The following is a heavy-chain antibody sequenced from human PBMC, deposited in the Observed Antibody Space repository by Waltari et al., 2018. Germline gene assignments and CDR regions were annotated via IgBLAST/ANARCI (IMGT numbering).Heavy chain of an antibody. D-gene: IGHD4-4*01. CDR3: AREAVTTDYYYMDV. V-gene: IGHV3-7*01. Sequence: EVQLVESGGGLVQPGGSLRLSCAASGFTFSSYGMSSVRQAPGKGLEWVANIKKDGSEKYYVDSVKGRFTISRDNAKNSLYLQMNSLRAEDTAVYYCAREAVTTDYYYMDVWGKGTTVTISS. CDR2: IKKDGSEK. J-gene: IGHJ6*03. CDR1: GFTFSSYG.